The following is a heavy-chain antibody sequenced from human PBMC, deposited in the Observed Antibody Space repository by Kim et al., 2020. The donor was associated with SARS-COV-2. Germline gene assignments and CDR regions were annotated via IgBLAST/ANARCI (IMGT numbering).Heavy chain of an antibody. CDR1: GFMFSSYA. CDR2: IYSGGSST. D-gene: IGHD6-19*01. CDR3: AKEISTSDWLSGAFDL. J-gene: IGHJ3*01. Sequence: GGSLRLSCAVSGFMFSSYAMGWVRQAPGKGLEWVSVIYSGGSSTYYADSVKGRFTISRDKSKNTLYLQMNSLRAEDTAVYYCAKEISTSDWLSGAFDLWGQGTMVTVSS. V-gene: IGHV3-23*03.